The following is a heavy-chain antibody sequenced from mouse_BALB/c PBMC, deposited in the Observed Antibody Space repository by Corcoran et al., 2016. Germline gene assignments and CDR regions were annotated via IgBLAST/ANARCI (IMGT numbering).Heavy chain of an antibody. J-gene: IGHJ2*01. CDR2: INPYNDGT. CDR1: GYTFASYV. Sequence: EVQLQQSGPELVKPGASLKISCKASGYTFASYVMHCVTQKTGQGLEWIGYINPYNDGTKYNETFKGKATLTSDKSSSTAYMELSSLTSEDSAVYYCARQRAPLGYLGRGTTLTVAS. CDR3: ARQRAPLGY. V-gene: IGHV1S136*01.